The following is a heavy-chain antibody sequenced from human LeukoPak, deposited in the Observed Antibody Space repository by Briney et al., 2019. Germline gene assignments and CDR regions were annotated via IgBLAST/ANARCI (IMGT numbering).Heavy chain of an antibody. CDR3: AKDRDYYGSGSDY. V-gene: IGHV3-30*18. CDR2: ISYDEMYQ. Sequence: GGSLRLSCAASGFTFNIYGMHWVCQAPDKGLEWVAGISYDEMYQYYADSVKGRFTISRDNSKNTLFLQMKSLTAEDTAIYYCAKDRDYYGSGSDYWGQGTLVTVSS. CDR1: GFTFNIYG. D-gene: IGHD3-10*01. J-gene: IGHJ4*02.